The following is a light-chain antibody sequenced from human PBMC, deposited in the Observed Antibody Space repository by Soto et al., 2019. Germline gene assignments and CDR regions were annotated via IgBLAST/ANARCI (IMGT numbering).Light chain of an antibody. CDR3: LQHNVFPRT. CDR1: QGIRND. V-gene: IGKV1-17*01. J-gene: IGKJ1*01. Sequence: IHMTPAPSSLSASVGDIVTIPCRASQGIRNDLGWYQQKPGRAPKRLIYGSSSLQSGVPSRFSGSGSGTECTLTISSLQPEDVATYYCLQHNVFPRTFGQGTKVDIK. CDR2: GSS.